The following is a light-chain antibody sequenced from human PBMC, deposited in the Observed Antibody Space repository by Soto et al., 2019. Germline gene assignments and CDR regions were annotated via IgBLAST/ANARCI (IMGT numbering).Light chain of an antibody. Sequence: QTPLSLSVTPGQPASISCNSSQSLLHIAGQTHLFWYLQKPGQSPHLLIYEVSNRFSGVPDRFSGGGSGTDYTLKISWVEAEDVGIYYCLQSTHLPPPFGQVTRLEIK. V-gene: IGKV2D-29*02. J-gene: IGKJ5*01. CDR1: QSLLHIAGQTH. CDR2: EVS. CDR3: LQSTHLPPP.